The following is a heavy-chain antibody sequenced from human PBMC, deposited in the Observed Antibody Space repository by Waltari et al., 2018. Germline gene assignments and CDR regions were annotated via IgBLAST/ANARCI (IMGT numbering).Heavy chain of an antibody. D-gene: IGHD3-9*01. CDR2: IYYSGST. J-gene: IGHJ4*02. CDR1: GGSISSSY. V-gene: IGHV4-59*01. Sequence: QVQLQESGPGLVKPSETLSLTCTVSGGSISSSYWSWIRQPPGKGLEWIGYIYYSGSTNFNPSLKSRVTISVDTSKNQFSLKLSSVTAADTAVYYCARGKEGYDTDFDYWGQGTLVTVSS. CDR3: ARGKEGYDTDFDY.